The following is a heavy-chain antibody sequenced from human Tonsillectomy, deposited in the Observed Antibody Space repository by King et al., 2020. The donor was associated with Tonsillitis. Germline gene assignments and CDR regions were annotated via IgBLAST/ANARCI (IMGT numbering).Heavy chain of an antibody. CDR1: DESFSGYF. D-gene: IGHD3-16*02. V-gene: IGHV4-34*01. J-gene: IGHJ5*02. CDR2: INHIGSA. Sequence: VQLQQWGEGLLKPSETLSLTCTVDDESFSGYFWTWIRQPPGKGLEWIGEINHIGSANYNPSLKSRVTISVDKSKRQLSLNLTSVTAADTAIYFCARGPGYDHGWGGYRPLDRWGQGTLVTVSS. CDR3: ARGPGYDHGWGGYRPLDR.